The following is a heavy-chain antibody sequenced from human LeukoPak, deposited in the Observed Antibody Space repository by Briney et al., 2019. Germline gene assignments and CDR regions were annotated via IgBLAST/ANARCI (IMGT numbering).Heavy chain of an antibody. CDR3: ASGSGSYYYFHY. Sequence: KPAESLKISCKGSGYSFTTYWIGWVRQMPGKGLEWMGIISPGNSDTRYNPSFQGQVTISADKSISTAYLQWSSLKASDTAMYYCASGSGSYYYFHYWGQGTLVTVSS. J-gene: IGHJ4*02. D-gene: IGHD1-26*01. CDR1: GYSFTTYW. CDR2: ISPGNSDT. V-gene: IGHV5-51*01.